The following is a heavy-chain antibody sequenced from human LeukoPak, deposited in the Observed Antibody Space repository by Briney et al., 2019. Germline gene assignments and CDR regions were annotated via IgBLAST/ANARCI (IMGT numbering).Heavy chain of an antibody. Sequence: GASVKVSCKTSGYTFTSYGISWVRQAPGQGLEWMGWISAYNGNTNYAQKLQGRVTMTADTSTDTAYMELSSLRSEDTAVYYCATGSYYDSSGLRGGDYNWFDPWGQGTLVTVSS. CDR3: ATGSYYDSSGLRGGDYNWFDP. D-gene: IGHD3-22*01. J-gene: IGHJ5*02. CDR1: GYTFTSYG. V-gene: IGHV1-18*01. CDR2: ISAYNGNT.